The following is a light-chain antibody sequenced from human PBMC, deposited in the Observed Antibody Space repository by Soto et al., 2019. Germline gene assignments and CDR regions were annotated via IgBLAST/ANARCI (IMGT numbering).Light chain of an antibody. J-gene: IGKJ2*01. CDR2: GAS. V-gene: IGKV3-15*01. CDR1: QSVSSN. Sequence: EIVMTQSPATLSVSPGERATLSCRASQSVSSNLAWYQQKPGQAPRLLIYGASTRATGIPARFSGSGSGTEFTLTISSLQSEDFAVYYCQQYNSYPNTFGQGTKLEVK. CDR3: QQYNSYPNT.